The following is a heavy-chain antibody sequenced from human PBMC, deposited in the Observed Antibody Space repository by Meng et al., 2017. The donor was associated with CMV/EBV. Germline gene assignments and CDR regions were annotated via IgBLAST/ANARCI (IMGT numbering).Heavy chain of an antibody. J-gene: IGHJ4*02. CDR2: IYPNSGGT. D-gene: IGHD1-1*01. Sequence: QLVQPGAEVKRPGASVKVSCQTSGYRFSDHYMHWVRQAPGQGLEWMGWIYPNSGGTHYAQKFQDRVTMTRDTSISTVYMELSRLTSDDTAVYYCVRDHNWGPDYWGQGTLVTVSS. CDR1: GYRFSDHY. V-gene: IGHV1-2*02. CDR3: VRDHNWGPDY.